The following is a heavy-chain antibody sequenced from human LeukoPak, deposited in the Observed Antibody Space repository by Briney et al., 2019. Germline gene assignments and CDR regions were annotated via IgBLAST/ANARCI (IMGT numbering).Heavy chain of an antibody. CDR3: ARVWQQQLVDIDAFDI. CDR1: GYTFTSYD. D-gene: IGHD6-13*01. J-gene: IGHJ3*02. Sequence: GASVKVSCKASGYTFTSYDINWVRQATGQGLEWMGWMNPNSGNTGYAQKFQGRVTITRNTSISTAYMELSSLRSEDTAVYYCARVWQQQLVDIDAFDIWGQGTMVTVSS. CDR2: MNPNSGNT. V-gene: IGHV1-8*03.